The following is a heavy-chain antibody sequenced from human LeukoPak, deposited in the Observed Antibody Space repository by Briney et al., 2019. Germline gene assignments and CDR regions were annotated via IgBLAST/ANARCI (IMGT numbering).Heavy chain of an antibody. CDR2: ISSSSSYI. CDR3: ARDREYQLLRAYAFDI. Sequence: GGSLRLSCAASGFTFSSYSMNWVRQAPGKGLEWVSSISSSSSYIYYADSVKGRFTISRDNAKNSLYLQMNSLRAEDTAVYYCARDREYQLLRAYAFDIWGQGTMVTVSS. D-gene: IGHD2-2*01. V-gene: IGHV3-21*01. J-gene: IGHJ3*02. CDR1: GFTFSSYS.